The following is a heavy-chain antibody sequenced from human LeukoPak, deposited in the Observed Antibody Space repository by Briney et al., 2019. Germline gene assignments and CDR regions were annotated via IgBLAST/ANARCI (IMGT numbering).Heavy chain of an antibody. D-gene: IGHD3-22*01. CDR1: GVSISSSSYY. CDR3: ARERIVVVPQRDYYYYMDV. V-gene: IGHV4-39*07. CDR2: IYYSGST. J-gene: IGHJ6*03. Sequence: SETLSLTCTVSGVSISSSSYYWGWLRHPPGKGLEWIESIYYSGSTNYNPSLKSRVTISVDTSKNQFSLKLSSVTAADTAVYYCARERIVVVPQRDYYYYMDVWGKGTTVTISS.